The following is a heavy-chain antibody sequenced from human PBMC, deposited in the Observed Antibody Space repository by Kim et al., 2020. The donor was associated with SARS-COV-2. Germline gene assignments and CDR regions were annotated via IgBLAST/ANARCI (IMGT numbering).Heavy chain of an antibody. Sequence: GESLKISCKGSGYSFTSYWISWVRQMPGKGLEWMGRIDPSDSYTNYSPSFQGYVTISADKSISTAYLQWSSLKASDTAMYYCARQGDVVVPAAIHYYYGMDVWGQGTTVTVSS. D-gene: IGHD2-2*01. CDR2: IDPSDSYT. CDR3: ARQGDVVVPAAIHYYYGMDV. J-gene: IGHJ6*02. V-gene: IGHV5-10-1*01. CDR1: GYSFTSYW.